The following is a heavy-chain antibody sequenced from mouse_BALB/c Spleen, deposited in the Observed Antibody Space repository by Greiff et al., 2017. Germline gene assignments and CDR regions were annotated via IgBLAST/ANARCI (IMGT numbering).Heavy chain of an antibody. J-gene: IGHJ2*01. D-gene: IGHD1-1*01. Sequence: QVQLQQSGPQLVRPGASVKISCKASGYSFTSYWMHWVKQRPGQGLEWIGMIDPSDSETRLNQKFKDKATLTVDKSSSTAYMQLSSPTSEDSAVYYCARSDYYGSSSYYFDYWGQGTTLTVAS. V-gene: IGHV1S127*01. CDR3: ARSDYYGSSSYYFDY. CDR1: GYSFTSYW. CDR2: IDPSDSET.